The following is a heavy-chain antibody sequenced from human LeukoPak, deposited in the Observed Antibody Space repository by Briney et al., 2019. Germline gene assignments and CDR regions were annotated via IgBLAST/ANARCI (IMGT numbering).Heavy chain of an antibody. CDR2: INHSGST. CDR3: ARAGAYDYVWGSYRYTLGYFDY. Sequence: PSETLSLTCAVYGGSFSGYYWSWIRQPPGKGLEWIGEINHSGSTNYNPSLKSRVTISVDTSKNQFSLKLSSVTAADTAVYYCARAGAYDYVWGSYRYTLGYFDYWGQGTLVTVSS. CDR1: GGSFSGYY. D-gene: IGHD3-16*02. J-gene: IGHJ4*02. V-gene: IGHV4-34*01.